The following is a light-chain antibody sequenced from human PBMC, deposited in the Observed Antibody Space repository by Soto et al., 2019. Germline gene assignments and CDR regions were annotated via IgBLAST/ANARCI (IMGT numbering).Light chain of an antibody. J-gene: IGKJ1*01. V-gene: IGKV3-20*01. CDR1: QSVSSNY. CDR2: DAS. CDR3: QQYGSSPWT. Sequence: EIVLTQSPGTLSLSPGERATLSCRASQSVSSNYLAWYQQKPGQAPRLLIYDASSRATGIPDRFSGSGSGTDFTLTITRLEPEVFAVYYCQQYGSSPWTFGQGTKVESK.